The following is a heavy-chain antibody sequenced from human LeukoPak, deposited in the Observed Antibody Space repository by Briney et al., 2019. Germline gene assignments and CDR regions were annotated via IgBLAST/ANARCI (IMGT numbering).Heavy chain of an antibody. D-gene: IGHD6-13*01. CDR1: GFTFSSYE. Sequence: GGSLRLSCAASGFTFSSYEMNWVRQAPGKGLEWVSYISSSSSTIYYADSVKGRFTISRDNAKNSLYLQMNSLRAEDTAVYYCASGSSWYNNWFDPWGQGTLVTVSS. V-gene: IGHV3-48*01. CDR3: ASGSSWYNNWFDP. J-gene: IGHJ5*02. CDR2: ISSSSSTI.